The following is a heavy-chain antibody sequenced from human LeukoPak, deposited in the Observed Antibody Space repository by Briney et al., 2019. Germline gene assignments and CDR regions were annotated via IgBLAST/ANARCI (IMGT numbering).Heavy chain of an antibody. D-gene: IGHD1-14*01. CDR1: GFAFSTYS. V-gene: IGHV3-30*01. Sequence: GGSLRLSCAASGFAFSTYSMHWVRQAPGKGLEWLALIPSDGSNENFADSVKGRFTISRDNSKNTLYLQMNSLRSEDTAIYYCAGDPNRSYFDHWGQGTLVTVSS. CDR3: AGDPNRSYFDH. CDR2: IPSDGSNE. J-gene: IGHJ4*02.